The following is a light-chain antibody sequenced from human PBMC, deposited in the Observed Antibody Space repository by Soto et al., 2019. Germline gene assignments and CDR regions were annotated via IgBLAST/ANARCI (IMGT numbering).Light chain of an antibody. V-gene: IGKV3-20*01. CDR3: QHHDSSPTWT. J-gene: IGKJ1*01. CDR1: QSVSGRF. CDR2: GAS. Sequence: EIVLTQSPGTLSLSPGERATLSCRASQSVSGRFLTWYQQKGGQAPRLLIYGASTRATGIPDRFSGSGSGTDFTLTISRLEPEDFAFYYCQHHDSSPTWTFGQGTKVEIK.